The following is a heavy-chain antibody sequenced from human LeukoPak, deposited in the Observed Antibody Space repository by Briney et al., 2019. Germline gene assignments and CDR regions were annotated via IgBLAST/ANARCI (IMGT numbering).Heavy chain of an antibody. D-gene: IGHD4-17*01. V-gene: IGHV4-61*02. J-gene: IGHJ3*02. CDR1: GGSISSGSYY. CDR2: IYTSGST. CDR3: AREGYGDYSDAFDI. Sequence: SETLSLTCTVSGGSISSGSYYWSWIRQPAGKGLEWIGRIYTSGSTNYNPSLKSRVTISVDTPKNQFSLKLSSVTAADTAVYYCAREGYGDYSDAFDIWGQGTMVTVSS.